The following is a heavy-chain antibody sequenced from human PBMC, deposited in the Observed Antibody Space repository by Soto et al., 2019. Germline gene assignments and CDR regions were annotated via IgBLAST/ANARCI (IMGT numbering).Heavy chain of an antibody. D-gene: IGHD3-22*01. V-gene: IGHV1-69*01. J-gene: IGHJ6*02. Sequence: ASVTVACTAFWGTFIDGAISLVRQAPDQGLEWMGGSIPIFGTANYAQEFQGRVTITADESRGTAYRDRSSLRGEDTAVYYCARSFEAGYDSSGYPYGMDYWGQGTTVTIFS. CDR2: SIPIFGTA. CDR1: WGTFIDGA. CDR3: ARSFEAGYDSSGYPYGMDY.